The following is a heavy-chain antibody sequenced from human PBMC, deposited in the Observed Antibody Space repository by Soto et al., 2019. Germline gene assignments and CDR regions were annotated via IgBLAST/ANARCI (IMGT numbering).Heavy chain of an antibody. D-gene: IGHD3-10*01. J-gene: IGHJ4*02. CDR1: GFTFSNAW. V-gene: IGHV3-15*01. Sequence: EVQLVESGGGLVKPGGSLRLSCAASGFTFSNAWMSWVRQAPGKGLEWVGRIKSKTDGGTTDYAAPVKGRFTISRDDSKNTLYLQMNSLKTEDTAVYYCTTDHYYGSGSYLYWGQGTLVTVSS. CDR3: TTDHYYGSGSYLY. CDR2: IKSKTDGGTT.